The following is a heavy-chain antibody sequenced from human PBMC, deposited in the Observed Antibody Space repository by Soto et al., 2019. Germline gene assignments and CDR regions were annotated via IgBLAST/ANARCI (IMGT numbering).Heavy chain of an antibody. Sequence: QVQLQESGPGLVKPSETLSLTCTVPGGSVSIGTYYWSWIRQPPGKGLEWIGFIHYSGSTNYNPSPKSRVTMSVDTPKNQFSLKLTSVNAADTAVYYCTRGGDAYKNGHWGQGTLVTVYS. J-gene: IGHJ4*02. CDR2: IHYSGST. CDR3: TRGGDAYKNGH. V-gene: IGHV4-61*01. CDR1: GGSVSIGTYY. D-gene: IGHD2-21*01.